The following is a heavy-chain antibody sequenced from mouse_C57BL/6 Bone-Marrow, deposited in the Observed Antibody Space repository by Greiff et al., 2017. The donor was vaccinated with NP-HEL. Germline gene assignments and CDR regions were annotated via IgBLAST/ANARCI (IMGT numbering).Heavy chain of an antibody. CDR2: IDPENGDT. CDR3: SGYVFAY. CDR1: GFNIKDDY. J-gene: IGHJ3*01. D-gene: IGHD3-2*02. V-gene: IGHV14-4*01. Sequence: VQLQQSGAELVWPGASVKLSCTASGFNIKDDYMHCLQQRPEQGLEWIGWIDPENGDTEYASKFQGKATITADTSSNTAYLQLSSLTSEDTAVYYCSGYVFAYWGQGTLVTDSA.